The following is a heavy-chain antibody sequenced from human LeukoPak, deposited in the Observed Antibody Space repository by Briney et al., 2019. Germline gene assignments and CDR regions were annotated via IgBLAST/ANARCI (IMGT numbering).Heavy chain of an antibody. J-gene: IGHJ3*02. D-gene: IGHD3-10*01. V-gene: IGHV4-59*01. Sequence: SETLSLTCTVSGGSTSSYYWSWIRQPPGKGLEWIGYIYYSGSTNYNPSLKSRVTISVDTSKNQFSLKLSSVTAADTAVYYCARSLYYYGSDSFDIWGQGTMVTVSS. CDR2: IYYSGST. CDR3: ARSLYYYGSDSFDI. CDR1: GGSTSSYY.